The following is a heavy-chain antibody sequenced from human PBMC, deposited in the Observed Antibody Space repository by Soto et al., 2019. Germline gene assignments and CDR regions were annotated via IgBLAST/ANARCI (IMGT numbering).Heavy chain of an antibody. J-gene: IGHJ5*02. CDR3: AKDRSVDTRDWFDP. CDR1: GFTFGTYA. V-gene: IGHV3-23*01. D-gene: IGHD5-18*01. Sequence: GGSLRLSCAASGFTFGTYAMNWVRQAPGKGLEWVSGITGSGGSTYYADSVKGRFTISRDNSKNTLYLQMNSLRGDDTAVYYCAKDRSVDTRDWFDPWGQGTLVTVST. CDR2: ITGSGGST.